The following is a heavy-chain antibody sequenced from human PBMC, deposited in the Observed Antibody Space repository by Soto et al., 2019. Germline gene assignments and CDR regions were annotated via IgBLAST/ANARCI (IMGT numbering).Heavy chain of an antibody. D-gene: IGHD6-13*01. CDR2: ISSSSSYI. J-gene: IGHJ6*02. CDR1: GFTFRSYS. Sequence: GGSLRLSFAASGFTFRSYSMKWVRQAPGEGLEWVSSISSSSSYIYYADSVKGRFTISRDNAKNSLYLQMNSLRAEDTAVYYCARGIAGYSSSWYRVYYYYGMDVWGQGTTVTVSS. V-gene: IGHV3-21*01. CDR3: ARGIAGYSSSWYRVYYYYGMDV.